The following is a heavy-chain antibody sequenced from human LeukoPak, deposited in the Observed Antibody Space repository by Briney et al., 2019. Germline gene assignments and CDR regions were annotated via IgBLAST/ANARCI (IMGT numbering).Heavy chain of an antibody. CDR2: ISSSSSYI. CDR1: GFTFSSYA. CDR3: ARDPTDPYYDFWSGYPLAFDI. J-gene: IGHJ3*02. V-gene: IGHV3-21*01. Sequence: GGSLRLSCAASGFTFSSYAMSWVRQAPGKGLEWVSSISSSSSYIYYADSVKGRFTISRDYAKNSLYLQMNSLRAEDTAVYYCARDPTDPYYDFWSGYPLAFDIWGQGTMVTVPS. D-gene: IGHD3-3*01.